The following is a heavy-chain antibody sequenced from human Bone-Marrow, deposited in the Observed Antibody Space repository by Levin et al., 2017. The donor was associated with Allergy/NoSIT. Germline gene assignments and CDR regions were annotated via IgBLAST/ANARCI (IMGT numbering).Heavy chain of an antibody. CDR3: ARDEDCTSSSCQGWVAFDI. CDR1: GFTFSDYN. D-gene: IGHD2-2*01. V-gene: IGHV3-21*01. CDR2: ITSSHSYI. Sequence: GESLKISCAASGFTFSDYNMNWVRQAPGKGLEWLSSITSSHSYIYNADSVKGRFTISRDNAKNSLYLQMNSLRAEDTAIYYCARDEDCTSSSCQGWVAFDIWGQGAMVTVSS. J-gene: IGHJ3*02.